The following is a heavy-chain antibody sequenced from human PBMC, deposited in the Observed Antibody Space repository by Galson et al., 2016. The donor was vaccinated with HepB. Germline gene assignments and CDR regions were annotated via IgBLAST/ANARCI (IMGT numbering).Heavy chain of an antibody. J-gene: IGHJ4*02. D-gene: IGHD5-24*01. CDR2: LSSSGSTK. V-gene: IGHV3-11*01. Sequence: SLRLSCAASGFTFSDYYMSWIRQAPGKGLEWVSHLSSSGSTKYYADSVKGRFTVSRDNAKNSLYLQMNSLRADDTAVYYCARDNGRDGYELLLYFDCWGQGTLVTVSS. CDR3: ARDNGRDGYELLLYFDC. CDR1: GFTFSDYY.